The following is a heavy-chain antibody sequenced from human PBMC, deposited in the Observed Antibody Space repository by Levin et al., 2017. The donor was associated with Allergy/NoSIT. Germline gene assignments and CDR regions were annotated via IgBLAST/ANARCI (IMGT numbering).Heavy chain of an antibody. J-gene: IGHJ4*02. CDR3: ARDGWLDY. CDR2: IITGSNYI. D-gene: IGHD6-19*01. Sequence: GESLKISCVGSGFTFSGYSMNWVRQAPGKGLEWVSSIITGSNYIYNADSVKGRFTISRDNAKNSLYLQMNSLRAEDTAVYYCARDGWLDYWGQGTLVTVSS. CDR1: GFTFSGYS. V-gene: IGHV3-21*01.